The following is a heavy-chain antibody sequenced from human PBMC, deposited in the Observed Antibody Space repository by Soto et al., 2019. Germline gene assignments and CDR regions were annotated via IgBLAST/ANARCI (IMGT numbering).Heavy chain of an antibody. D-gene: IGHD4-17*01. CDR3: ARGPGAHYFDY. CDR2: INPSGGST. V-gene: IGHV1-46*01. Sequence: QVQLVQSGAEVKKPGASVKVSCKASGYTFTSYYMHGVRQAPGQGLEWMGIINPSGGSTSYAQKFQGRVTMTRDTSTSTDYMELSSLRSEDTAVYYCARGPGAHYFDYWGQGTLVTVSS. J-gene: IGHJ4*02. CDR1: GYTFTSYY.